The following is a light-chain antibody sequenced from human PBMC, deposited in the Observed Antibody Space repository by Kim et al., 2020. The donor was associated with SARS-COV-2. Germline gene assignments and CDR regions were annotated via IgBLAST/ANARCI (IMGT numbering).Light chain of an antibody. V-gene: IGKV1-5*01. CDR3: QQYNSYSFT. CDR2: DAS. CDR1: QGISSW. Sequence: DIQMTQSPSTLSASVGDRVTITCRASQGISSWLAWYQQKPEKAPKSLIYDASSLESGVPSRFSGSGSGTEFTLTISSLQPDDFATYYCQQYNSYSFTFGRGTKVDIK. J-gene: IGKJ4*02.